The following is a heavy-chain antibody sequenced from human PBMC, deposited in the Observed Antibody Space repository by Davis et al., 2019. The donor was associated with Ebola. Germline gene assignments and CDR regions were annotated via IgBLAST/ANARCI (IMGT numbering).Heavy chain of an antibody. D-gene: IGHD3-16*01. CDR1: GFTFSSYG. V-gene: IGHV3-30*18. J-gene: IGHJ4*02. CDR2: ISYDGSNK. Sequence: GESLKISCAASGFTFSSYGMHWVRQAPGKGLEWVAIISYDGSNKYYADSVKGRFTISRDNSKNTLYLQMNSLRAEDTAVYYCAKNLAHCDYWGQGTLVTVSS. CDR3: AKNLAHCDY.